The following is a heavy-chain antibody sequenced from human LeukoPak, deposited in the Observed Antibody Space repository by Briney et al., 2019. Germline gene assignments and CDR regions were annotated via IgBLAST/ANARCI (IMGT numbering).Heavy chain of an antibody. V-gene: IGHV3-7*01. CDR3: ARDPNQYYDFWSGYYTPFDY. J-gene: IGHJ4*02. CDR2: IKQDGGEK. Sequence: PGGSLSLSCAASGSTFSSFWMSWLRQAPGKGLEWVDNIKQDGGEKYYVDSVKGRFTISRENAKNSLYLQMNSLSADDSAVYYCARDPNQYYDFWSGYYTPFDYWGQGNLGTASS. CDR1: GSTFSSFW. D-gene: IGHD3-3*01.